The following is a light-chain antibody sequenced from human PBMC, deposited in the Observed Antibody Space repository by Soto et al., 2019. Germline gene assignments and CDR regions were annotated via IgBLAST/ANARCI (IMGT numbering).Light chain of an antibody. Sequence: QSVLTQPPSASGTPGQRVTISCSGSNSNIGSNTVSWYQQFPGTAPKLLIYSNNQRPSGVPDRFSGSKSGTSASLALSGPQSEDEAAYYCAAWDDSLNAWVFGGGTKLTVL. CDR1: NSNIGSNT. J-gene: IGLJ3*02. V-gene: IGLV1-44*01. CDR2: SNN. CDR3: AAWDDSLNAWV.